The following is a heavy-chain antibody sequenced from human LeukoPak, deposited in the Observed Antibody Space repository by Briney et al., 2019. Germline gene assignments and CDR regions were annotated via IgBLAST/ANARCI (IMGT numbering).Heavy chain of an antibody. CDR2: INPNSGGT. CDR1: GYTFTGYY. CDR3: ARKTSGNKDLVVVPTTIRYGMDV. D-gene: IGHD2-2*01. V-gene: IGHV1-2*06. Sequence: ASVKVSCKASGYTFTGYYMHWVRQAPGQGLEWMGRINPNSGGTNYAQKFQGRVTMTRDTSISTAYMELSRLRSDDTAVYYCARKTSGNKDLVVVPTTIRYGMDVWGQGTTVSVSS. J-gene: IGHJ6*02.